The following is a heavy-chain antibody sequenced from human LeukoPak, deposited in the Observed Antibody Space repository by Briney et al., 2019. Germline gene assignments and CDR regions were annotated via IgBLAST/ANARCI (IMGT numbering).Heavy chain of an antibody. CDR2: IKQDGSEK. Sequence: GGSLRLSCAASGFTFNSYWMTWVRQAPGQGLEWLANIKQDGSEKYYVDSVKGRFTISRDNARNSVYLQMNSLRAEDTAVYYCARGGTRVYSPSDYWGQGALVTVSS. J-gene: IGHJ4*02. V-gene: IGHV3-7*01. CDR1: GFTFNSYW. CDR3: ARGGTRVYSPSDY. D-gene: IGHD5-18*01.